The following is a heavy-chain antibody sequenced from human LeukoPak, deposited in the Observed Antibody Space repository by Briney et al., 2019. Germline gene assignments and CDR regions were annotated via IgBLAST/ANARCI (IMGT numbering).Heavy chain of an antibody. D-gene: IGHD3-16*01. V-gene: IGHV4-59*01. Sequence: PSETLSLTCTVYGGSISPYYWGWIRQPPGKGLECIGYIYYSGSTNYSPSLKSRVTISVDTSKDQFSLKLSSVTAADTAVYYCARGGWSLDLWGRGTLVTVSS. CDR1: GGSISPYY. CDR2: IYYSGST. J-gene: IGHJ2*01. CDR3: ARGGWSLDL.